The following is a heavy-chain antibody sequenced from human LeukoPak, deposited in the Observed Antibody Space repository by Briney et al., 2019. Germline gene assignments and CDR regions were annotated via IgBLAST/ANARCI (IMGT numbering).Heavy chain of an antibody. CDR2: ISYDGSNK. V-gene: IGHV3-30*18. Sequence: GGSLRLSCAASGFTFSSYGMHWVRQAPGKGLEWVAVISYDGSNKYCADSVKGRFTISRDNSKNTLYLQMNSLRAEDTAVYYCAKNLYSSSWYDYHGMDVWGQGTTVTVSS. D-gene: IGHD6-13*01. CDR1: GFTFSSYG. J-gene: IGHJ6*02. CDR3: AKNLYSSSWYDYHGMDV.